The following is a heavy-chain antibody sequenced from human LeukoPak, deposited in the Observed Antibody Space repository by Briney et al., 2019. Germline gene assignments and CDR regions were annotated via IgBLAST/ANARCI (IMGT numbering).Heavy chain of an antibody. Sequence: HPGGSLRLSCSASGFIFSSYALSWVRQAPGKGLEWVSTVSDSGDYTYYADSVKGRFTISGDKSKDTLYLQMNSLRPEDTAVYYCARGPGPIAGAKNPFDIWGQGTMVTVSS. CDR2: VSDSGDYT. J-gene: IGHJ3*02. D-gene: IGHD1-26*01. CDR3: ARGPGPIAGAKNPFDI. CDR1: GFIFSSYA. V-gene: IGHV3-23*01.